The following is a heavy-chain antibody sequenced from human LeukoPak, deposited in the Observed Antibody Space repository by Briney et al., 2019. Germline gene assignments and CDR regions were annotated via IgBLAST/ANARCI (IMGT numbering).Heavy chain of an antibody. V-gene: IGHV4-39*01. CDR2: IYYSGST. CDR3: ARTMVRGVFDY. D-gene: IGHD3-10*01. J-gene: IGHJ4*02. CDR1: GGSISSSSYY. Sequence: PSETLSLTCTVSGGSISSSSYYWGWIRQPPGKGLEWIGGIYYSGSTYYNPSLKSRVTISVDTSKNQFSLKLSSVTAADTAVYYCARTMVRGVFDYWGQGTLVTVSS.